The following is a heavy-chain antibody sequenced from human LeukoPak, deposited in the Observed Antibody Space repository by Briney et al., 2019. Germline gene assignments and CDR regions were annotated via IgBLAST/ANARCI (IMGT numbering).Heavy chain of an antibody. CDR2: ISGSGGST. D-gene: IGHD3-9*01. CDR1: GFTFSSYA. V-gene: IGHV3-23*01. J-gene: IGHJ4*02. Sequence: GGSLRLSCAASGFTFSSYAMSWVRQAPGKGLEWVSAISGSGGSTYYADSVKGRFTISRDNSKNTLYLQMNSLRAEDTAVYYCAKLTDILTGYYVMGYYFDYWGQGTLVTVSS. CDR3: AKLTDILTGYYVMGYYFDY.